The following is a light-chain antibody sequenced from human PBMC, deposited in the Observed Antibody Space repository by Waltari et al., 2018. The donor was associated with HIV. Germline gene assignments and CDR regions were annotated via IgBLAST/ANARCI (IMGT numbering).Light chain of an antibody. CDR1: QSIGTS. CDR2: GAS. Sequence: EIQMAQSPSSVTGSVGDRVTITWRTSQSIGTSLAWYQIQPGEAPKLLIYGASRLENGVPPRFGGSGSGTEFALTITSLQTEDSATYYCQQADSFPHTFGGGTKVEV. J-gene: IGKJ4*01. CDR3: QQADSFPHT. V-gene: IGKV1-12*01.